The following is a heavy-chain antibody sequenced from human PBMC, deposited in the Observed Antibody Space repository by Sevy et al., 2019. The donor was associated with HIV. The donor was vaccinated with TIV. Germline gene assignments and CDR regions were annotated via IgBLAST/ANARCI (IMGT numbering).Heavy chain of an antibody. CDR2: IKQDGNEK. CDR1: GFTFSDYW. Sequence: GGSLRLSCVASGFTFSDYWMTWVRQAPVKGLEWVANIKQDGNEKYYMDSAKGRFTISRDNAKNSVYLQVNSLRAEDTAVYYCAREAVAGRSGPWKADYYYAGMDVWGQGTTVTVSS. V-gene: IGHV3-7*01. J-gene: IGHJ6*02. D-gene: IGHD6-19*01. CDR3: AREAVAGRSGPWKADYYYAGMDV.